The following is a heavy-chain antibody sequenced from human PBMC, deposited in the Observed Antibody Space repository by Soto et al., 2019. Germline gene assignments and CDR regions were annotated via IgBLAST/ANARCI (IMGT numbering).Heavy chain of an antibody. J-gene: IGHJ5*02. D-gene: IGHD3-3*01. CDR3: ARGREDGSNNFWSGHYTNWFDP. CDR2: IYSSGHT. CDR1: GDSISSGDYY. Sequence: TLSLTCTVSGDSISSGDYYWSWIRQPPGKGLEWIGHIYSSGHTYYNPSLTSRLTMSVDTSKDQLSLKLTSVTVADTAVYYCARGREDGSNNFWSGHYTNWFDPWGQGTLVTVSS. V-gene: IGHV4-30-4*01.